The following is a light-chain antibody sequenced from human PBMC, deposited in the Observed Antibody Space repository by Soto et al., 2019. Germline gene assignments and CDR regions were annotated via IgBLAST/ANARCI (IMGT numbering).Light chain of an antibody. CDR2: EVS. J-gene: IGLJ3*02. CDR1: SSDVGGYNY. CDR3: GTWDSSLSAEV. Sequence: QSVLTQPASVSGSPGQSITISCTGTSSDVGGYNYVSWYQQHPGKAPKLMIYEVSNRPSGVSNRFSGSKSGNTASLTISGLQAEDEADYYCGTWDSSLSAEVFGGGTKVTVL. V-gene: IGLV2-14*01.